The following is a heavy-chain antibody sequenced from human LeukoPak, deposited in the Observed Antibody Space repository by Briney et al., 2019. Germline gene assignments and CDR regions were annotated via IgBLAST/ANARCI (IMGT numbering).Heavy chain of an antibody. CDR1: GGTFSSYA. J-gene: IGHJ6*03. V-gene: IGHV1-69*05. CDR2: IIPIFGTA. Sequence: GASVKVSCKASGGTFSSYAIRWVRQAPGQGLEWMGGIIPIFGTANYAQKFQGRVTITTDESSSTAYMELSSLRSEDTAVYYCARERGGHDYGGYPWGYYYYMDAWGKGTTVTVSS. CDR3: ARERGGHDYGGYPWGYYYYMDA. D-gene: IGHD4-23*01.